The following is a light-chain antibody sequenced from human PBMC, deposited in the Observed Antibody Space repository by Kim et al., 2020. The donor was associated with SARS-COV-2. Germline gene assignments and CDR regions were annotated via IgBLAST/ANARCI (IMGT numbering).Light chain of an antibody. CDR1: SSNIGAGYD. Sequence: QSVLTQPPSVSGAPGQRVPVSCTGSSSNIGAGYDVHWYQQVPGTAPKLLIYGNSNRPSGVPDRFSGSKSGTSASLAITGLQAEDEADYYCQSYDNSLSGYVFGTGTKVTVL. V-gene: IGLV1-40*01. CDR2: GNS. J-gene: IGLJ1*01. CDR3: QSYDNSLSGYV.